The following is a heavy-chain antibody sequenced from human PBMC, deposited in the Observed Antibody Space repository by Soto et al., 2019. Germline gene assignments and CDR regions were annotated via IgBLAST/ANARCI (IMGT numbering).Heavy chain of an antibody. CDR2: ISYDGNNK. CDR3: ARAGCDGGRCYTLVGLRYGMDV. D-gene: IGHD2-15*01. Sequence: QVQLVESGGGVVQPGRSLRLSCAASGFTFSSYVMHWVRQARGKGLEWVAVISYDGNNKYYADSVKGRFTISRDNSKNTLYLQMNSLRAEDTAVYYCARAGCDGGRCYTLVGLRYGMDVWGQGTTVTVSS. V-gene: IGHV3-30-3*01. CDR1: GFTFSSYV. J-gene: IGHJ6*02.